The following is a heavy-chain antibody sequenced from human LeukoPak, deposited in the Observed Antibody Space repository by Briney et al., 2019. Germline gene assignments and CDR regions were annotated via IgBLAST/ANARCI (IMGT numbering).Heavy chain of an antibody. CDR1: GFTFSSYD. CDR2: ISHDGSHK. V-gene: IGHV3-30*18. Sequence: GRSLRLSCAASGFTFSSYDMHWVPQAPGKGLEWVAVISHDGSHKQHADSVKGRFTISRDNSKKTLYLQMNSLRAEDTAVYYCVKDRADHYSFDYWGQGTLVTVSS. CDR3: VKDRADHYSFDY. J-gene: IGHJ4*02. D-gene: IGHD4-11*01.